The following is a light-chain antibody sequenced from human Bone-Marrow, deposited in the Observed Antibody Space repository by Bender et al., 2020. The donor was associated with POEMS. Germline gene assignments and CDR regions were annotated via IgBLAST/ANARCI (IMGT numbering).Light chain of an antibody. J-gene: IGLJ3*02. Sequence: QSALTQPPSASGSPGQSITVSCTGTSGDIGAYKFVSWYQQHPGKAPKLIIHDVIHRPLGMSSRFSSSKSGNTASLTISGLQSEDEATYFCCSLAGSDTWVFGGGIKVTVL. CDR3: CSLAGSDTWV. V-gene: IGLV2-14*03. CDR2: DVI. CDR1: SGDIGAYKF.